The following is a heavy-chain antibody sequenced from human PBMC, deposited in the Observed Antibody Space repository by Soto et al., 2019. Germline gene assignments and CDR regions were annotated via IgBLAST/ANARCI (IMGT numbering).Heavy chain of an antibody. J-gene: IGHJ5*02. CDR3: ARGPGSTAFDP. V-gene: IGHV4-38-2*02. Sequence: SETLCLSCTVSRVFISSYYASWLRQSPGKGLEWIASIYHSGSTFYNPSLRSRVTISLDTSKNQFSLKLTSVIATDTAMYYCARGPGSTAFDPWGQGTLVTLSS. CDR2: IYHSGST. CDR1: RVFISSYY. D-gene: IGHD5-18*01.